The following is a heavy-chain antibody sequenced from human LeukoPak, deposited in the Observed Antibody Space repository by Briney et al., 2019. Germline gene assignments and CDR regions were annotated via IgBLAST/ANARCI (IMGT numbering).Heavy chain of an antibody. V-gene: IGHV3-21*01. CDR2: ISGSSSYI. Sequence: GGSLRLSCAASGFTFSSYSMNWVRQAPGKGLEWVSSISGSSSYIYYADSVKGRFTISRDNAKNSLYLQMNSLRAEDTAVYYCARATSGDNFWSGYSGPYYYYGMDVWGQGTTVTVSS. CDR3: ARATSGDNFWSGYSGPYYYYGMDV. J-gene: IGHJ6*02. CDR1: GFTFSSYS. D-gene: IGHD3-3*01.